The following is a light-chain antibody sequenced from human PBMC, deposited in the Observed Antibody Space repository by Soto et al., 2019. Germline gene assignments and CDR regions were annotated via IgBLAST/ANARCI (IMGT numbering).Light chain of an antibody. CDR2: DAS. CDR3: QQYNNWPPIT. J-gene: IGKJ5*01. CDR1: QSVSSN. Sequence: EKVMTQSPATLSVSPGERATLSCRASQSVSSNLAWYQQKPGQAPRLLIYDASTRATGIPARFSDSGSGTEFTLTISSLQSEDFAVYYCQQYNNWPPITFGQGTRLEIK. V-gene: IGKV3-15*01.